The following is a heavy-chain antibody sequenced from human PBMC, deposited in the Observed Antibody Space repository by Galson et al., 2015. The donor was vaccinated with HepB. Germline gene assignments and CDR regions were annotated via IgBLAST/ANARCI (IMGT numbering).Heavy chain of an antibody. Sequence: SVKVSCKASGYTFTSYDINWVRQATGQGLEWMGWMNPNSGNTGYAQKFQGRVTMTRNTSISTAYMELSSLRSEDTAVYYCAKGSRIAAGAPHRPLEKWNWFDPWGQGTLVTVSS. CDR3: AKGSRIAAGAPHRPLEKWNWFDP. CDR2: MNPNSGNT. J-gene: IGHJ5*02. CDR1: GYTFTSYD. V-gene: IGHV1-8*01. D-gene: IGHD6-13*01.